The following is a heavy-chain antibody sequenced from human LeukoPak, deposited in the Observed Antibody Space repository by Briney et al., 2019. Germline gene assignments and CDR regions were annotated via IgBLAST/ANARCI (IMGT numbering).Heavy chain of an antibody. D-gene: IGHD3-3*01. J-gene: IGHJ4*02. CDR2: ISAYNGDT. Sequence: ASVEVSCKTSGYIFSSYGINWVRQAPGQGLEWVGWISAYNGDTKYAQKLQGRVTMTTDTSTRTVYMELRTLRSDDTAVYYCARGTPKSWSGYWKFDYWGQGTLVTVSS. CDR1: GYIFSSYG. CDR3: ARGTPKSWSGYWKFDY. V-gene: IGHV1-18*01.